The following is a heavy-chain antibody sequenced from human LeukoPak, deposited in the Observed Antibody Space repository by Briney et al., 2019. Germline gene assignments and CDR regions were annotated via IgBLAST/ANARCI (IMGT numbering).Heavy chain of an antibody. Sequence: ASVKVSCKASGYTFTGYYMHWVQQAPGQGLEWMGWINPNSGGTNYAQKFQGRVTMTRDTSISTAYMELSRLRSDDTAVYYCARALWSAKDAFDIWGQGTMVTVSS. V-gene: IGHV1-2*02. CDR2: INPNSGGT. CDR1: GYTFTGYY. J-gene: IGHJ3*02. D-gene: IGHD3-10*01. CDR3: ARALWSAKDAFDI.